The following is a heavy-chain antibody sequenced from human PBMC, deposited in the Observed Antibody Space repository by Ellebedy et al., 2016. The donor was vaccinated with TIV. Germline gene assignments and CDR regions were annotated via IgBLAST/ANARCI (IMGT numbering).Heavy chain of an antibody. CDR2: IYYSGST. J-gene: IGHJ6*02. Sequence: SETLSLXCTVSGGSISDYYWSWIRQPPGKGLEWIGYIYYSGSTNYNPSLKSRVTISVDTSKNQISLKLSSVTAADTAVYYCARGRWPVQGMDVWGQGTTVTVSS. CDR3: ARGRWPVQGMDV. CDR1: GGSISDYY. D-gene: IGHD6-19*01. V-gene: IGHV4-59*01.